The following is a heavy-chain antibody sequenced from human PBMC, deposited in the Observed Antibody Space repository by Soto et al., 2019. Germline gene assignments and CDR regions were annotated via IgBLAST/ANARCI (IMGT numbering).Heavy chain of an antibody. CDR2: MHSSGTT. Sequence: PSETLSLTCTVSGNSISSYSYYWGWIRQAPGKVLEWIGTMHSSGTTSYNPSLQSRVTITIDTSKKQLFLALSSVTAADTAIYYCSRVVGEPRETWFVGFDYGGQGSQVTVSS. CDR3: SRVVGEPRETWFVGFDY. J-gene: IGHJ4*02. V-gene: IGHV4-39*01. D-gene: IGHD1-26*01. CDR1: GNSISSYSYY.